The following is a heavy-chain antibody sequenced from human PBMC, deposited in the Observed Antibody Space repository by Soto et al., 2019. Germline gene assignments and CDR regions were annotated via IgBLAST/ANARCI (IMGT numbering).Heavy chain of an antibody. Sequence: GSLRLSCAASGFTFSIYEMNWVRQAPGKGLERVSYISSSGSTIYYADSVKGRFTISRDNAKNSLYLQMNSLRAEDTAVYYCARASGWELLIPVDFDYWGQGTLVTVSS. CDR1: GFTFSIYE. D-gene: IGHD1-26*01. CDR3: ARASGWELLIPVDFDY. V-gene: IGHV3-48*03. CDR2: ISSSGSTI. J-gene: IGHJ4*02.